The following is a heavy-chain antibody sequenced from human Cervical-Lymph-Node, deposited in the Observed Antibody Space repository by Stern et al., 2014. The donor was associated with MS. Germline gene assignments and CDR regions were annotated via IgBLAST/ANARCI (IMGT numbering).Heavy chain of an antibody. V-gene: IGHV4-34*01. CDR1: GGSFSGSH. CDR3: ARSEEGSISSSGYQYFDY. D-gene: IGHD3-3*01. J-gene: IGHJ4*02. Sequence: QVQLQQWGAGLLNPSETLSLTCAVYGGSFSGSHWSWIRQSPGKGLEWIGEINHSGSTTNYNPSLKSRVTISLDTSKKQFSLKLSSMTAADTAVYYCARSEEGSISSSGYQYFDYWGQGTLVTVSS. CDR2: INHSGSTT.